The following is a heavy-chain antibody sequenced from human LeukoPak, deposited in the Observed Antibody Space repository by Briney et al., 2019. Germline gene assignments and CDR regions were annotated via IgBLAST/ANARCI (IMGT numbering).Heavy chain of an antibody. J-gene: IGHJ4*02. CDR1: GGTFSSYA. CDR3: ARDSGGSSGSDLYY. D-gene: IGHD3-22*01. Sequence: ASVKVSCKASGGTFSSYAISWVRQAPGQGLEWMGRIIPIFGTANYAQKFQGRVTMTRDTSTSTVYMELSSLRSEDTAVYYCARDSGGSSGSDLYYWGQGTLVSVSS. CDR2: IIPIFGTA. V-gene: IGHV1-69*05.